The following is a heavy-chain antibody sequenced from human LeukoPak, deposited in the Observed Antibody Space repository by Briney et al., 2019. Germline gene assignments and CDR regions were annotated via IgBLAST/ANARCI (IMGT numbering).Heavy chain of an antibody. CDR3: AKAQSGSWGGGAFDI. J-gene: IGHJ3*02. CDR1: GFTFGDYA. Sequence: GGSLRLSCTGSGFTFGDYAISWVRQAPGKGLEWVSAISGSAGSTFYADSVKGRFTISRDNSKNTLYLQMNSLRAEDTAVYYCAKAQSGSWGGGAFDIWGQGTMVTVSS. D-gene: IGHD1-26*01. CDR2: ISGSAGST. V-gene: IGHV3-23*01.